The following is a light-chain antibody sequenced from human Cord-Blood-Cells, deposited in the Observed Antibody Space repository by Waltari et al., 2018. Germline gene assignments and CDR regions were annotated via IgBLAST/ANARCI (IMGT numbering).Light chain of an antibody. CDR2: GAS. CDR3: QQYGSSPLT. V-gene: IGKV3-20*01. Sequence: IVLTPSPGTLSLSPGERVTLSCRASQSVSSSYLAWYQQKPGQAPRLLIYGASSRATGIPDRFSGSGSGTDFTLTISRLEPEDFAVYYCQQYGSSPLTFGGGTKVEIK. J-gene: IGKJ4*01. CDR1: QSVSSSY.